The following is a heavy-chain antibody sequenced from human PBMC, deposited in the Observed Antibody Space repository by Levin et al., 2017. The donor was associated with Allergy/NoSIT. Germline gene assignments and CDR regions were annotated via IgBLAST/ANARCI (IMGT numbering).Heavy chain of an antibody. CDR1: GFTFSSYS. D-gene: IGHD4-23*01. Sequence: GGSLRLSCAASGFTFSSYSMNWVRQAPGRGLEWVSLISTGSNYIYYADPVKGRFTISRDNAKNSLYLQMNSLRAEDTAVYYCATLGVATMVTPGVDYWGQGTLVTVSS. J-gene: IGHJ4*02. V-gene: IGHV3-21*01. CDR3: ATLGVATMVTPGVDY. CDR2: ISTGSNYI.